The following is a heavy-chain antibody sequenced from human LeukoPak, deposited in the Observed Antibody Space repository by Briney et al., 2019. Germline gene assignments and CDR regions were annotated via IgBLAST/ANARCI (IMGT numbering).Heavy chain of an antibody. CDR1: GGTFSSYA. CDR2: IIPIFATA. J-gene: IGHJ4*02. D-gene: IGHD2-21*01. CDR3: WGGGWKKPFDY. V-gene: IGHV1-69*01. Sequence: SVKVSCKASGGTFSSYAISWVRQAPGQGLEWMGGIIPIFATANYAQKFQGRVTITADESTSTAYMELSSLRSEDTAVYYCWGGGWKKPFDYWGQGTLDTVSP.